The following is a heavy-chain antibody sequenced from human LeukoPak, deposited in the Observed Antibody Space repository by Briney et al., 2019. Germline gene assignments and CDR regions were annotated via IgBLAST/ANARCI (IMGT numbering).Heavy chain of an antibody. D-gene: IGHD3-10*01. CDR3: ARDSRGSGSCYSDFDY. Sequence: SETLSLTCTVSGGSISSYYWSWIRQSAGKGLEWIGRVYTSGSTNYNASLQSRVTMSVDTSKNQFSLKLSSVTAADTAVYYCARDSRGSGSCYSDFDYWGQGTLVTVSS. J-gene: IGHJ4*02. CDR1: GGSISSYY. CDR2: VYTSGST. V-gene: IGHV4-4*07.